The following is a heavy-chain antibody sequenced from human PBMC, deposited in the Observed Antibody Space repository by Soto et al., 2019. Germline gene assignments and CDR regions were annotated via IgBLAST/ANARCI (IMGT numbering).Heavy chain of an antibody. J-gene: IGHJ5*02. CDR1: GGSFSGYY. D-gene: IGHD6-13*01. CDR3: AMYSSSWYRFDP. CDR2: INHSGST. V-gene: IGHV4-34*01. Sequence: QVQLQQWGAGLLKPSETLSLTCAVYGGSFSGYYWSWIRQPPGKGLEWIGEINHSGSTNYNPSLKSRVTISVDTSKNQFSLKRSSVTAADTAVYYCAMYSSSWYRFDPWGQGTLVTVSS.